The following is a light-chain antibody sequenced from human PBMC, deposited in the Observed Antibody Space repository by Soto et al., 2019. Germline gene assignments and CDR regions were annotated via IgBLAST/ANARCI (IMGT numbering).Light chain of an antibody. CDR2: EVS. CDR1: SSDVGGYNY. Sequence: QSVLTQPRSVSGSPGQSVTISCTGTSSDVGGYNYVSWFQQHPGKAPKLMIYEVSKRPSGVPNRFSGSKSGTTASLTISGLQAEDEADYYCCSYTGSYTFEVFGTGTKVTVL. CDR3: CSYTGSYTFEV. J-gene: IGLJ1*01. V-gene: IGLV2-11*01.